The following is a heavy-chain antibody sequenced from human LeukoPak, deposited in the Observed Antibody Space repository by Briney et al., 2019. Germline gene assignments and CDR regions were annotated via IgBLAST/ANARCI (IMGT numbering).Heavy chain of an antibody. CDR1: GLTFSSHW. CDR2: ITNDGSST. J-gene: IGHJ4*02. Sequence: GGSLRLSCAASGLTFSSHWMHWVRQAPGKGLVWVSRITNDGSSTTYADPVKGRFTISKDNAKNTVYLQMNSLRAEDTAVYYCVSFYETYWGRGTLVTVSS. CDR3: VSFYETY. D-gene: IGHD2/OR15-2a*01. V-gene: IGHV3-74*01.